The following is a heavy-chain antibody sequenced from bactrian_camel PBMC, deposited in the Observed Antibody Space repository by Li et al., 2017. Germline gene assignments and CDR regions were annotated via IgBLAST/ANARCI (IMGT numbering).Heavy chain of an antibody. D-gene: IGHD3*01. CDR2: IDSDGRT. CDR3: AGAPPNGLIYHWAYEYHY. CDR1: GDTIGRYC. J-gene: IGHJ4*01. Sequence: DVQLVESGGGSVQPGGSLRLSCVASGDTIGRYCMGWFRQAPGKKREGVTSIDSDGRTKYADSVKGRFTILRDNDKATVYLQMSSLKSEDTALYYCAGAPPNGLIYHWAYEYHYWGQGTQVTVS. V-gene: IGHV3S10*01.